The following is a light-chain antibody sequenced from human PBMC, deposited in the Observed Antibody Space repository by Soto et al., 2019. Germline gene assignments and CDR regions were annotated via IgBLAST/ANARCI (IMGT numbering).Light chain of an antibody. CDR3: QQLNFFPIT. CDR1: QSISRD. CDR2: AAS. V-gene: IGKV1-9*01. J-gene: IGKJ5*01. Sequence: DIQMTQSPFSLSASVGDRVTITCRASQSISRDLNWYQQKPGRAPKLLIYAASTLQSGVPSRFSGSGSGTEFTLTITSLQPEDFATYYCQQLNFFPITFGQGTRLEIK.